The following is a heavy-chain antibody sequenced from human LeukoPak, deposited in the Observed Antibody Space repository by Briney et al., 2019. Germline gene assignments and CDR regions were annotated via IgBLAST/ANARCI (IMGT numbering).Heavy chain of an antibody. J-gene: IGHJ6*02. Sequence: ASVSVSCKASGYTFTNYGISCVRQAPQQGLEWLGWISAYNGNTNYAQKLQGRVTMTTDPSTSTAYMEPRSLRSDDTAVYYCARGEVAVATYYYYGMDVWGQGTTVTVS. V-gene: IGHV1-18*01. CDR3: ARGEVAVATYYYYGMDV. CDR2: ISAYNGNT. CDR1: GYTFTNYG. D-gene: IGHD6-19*01.